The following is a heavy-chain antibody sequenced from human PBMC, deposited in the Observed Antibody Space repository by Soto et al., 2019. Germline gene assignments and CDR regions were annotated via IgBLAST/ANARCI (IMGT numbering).Heavy chain of an antibody. CDR2: IYTSGST. D-gene: IGHD6-13*01. V-gene: IGHV4-4*07. J-gene: IGHJ6*02. CDR1: GGSISSYY. Sequence: SETLSLTCTVSGGSISSYYWSWIRQPAGKGLEWIGRIYTSGSTNYNPSLKSRVTMSVDTSKNQFSLKLSSVTAADTAVYYCARDDYSAAGTPSGMDVWGQGTTATVSS. CDR3: ARDDYSAAGTPSGMDV.